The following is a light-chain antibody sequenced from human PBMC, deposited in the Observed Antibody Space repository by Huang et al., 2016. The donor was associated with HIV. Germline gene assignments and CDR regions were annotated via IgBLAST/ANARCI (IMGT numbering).Light chain of an antibody. CDR1: QSISSC. V-gene: IGKV1-5*03. J-gene: IGKJ2*01. CDR2: KAS. Sequence: DIQMTQSPSTLSASVGDRVTITCLASQSISSCLAWYQQAPGKAPKLLISKASTLQSGVPSRFSVSGSGTEFTLTISSLQPDDFATFYCQQCYIYPFTFGQGTKLEIK. CDR3: QQCYIYPFT.